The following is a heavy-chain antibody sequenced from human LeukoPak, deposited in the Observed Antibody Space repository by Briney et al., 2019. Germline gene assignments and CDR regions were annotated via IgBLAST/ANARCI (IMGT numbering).Heavy chain of an antibody. CDR3: AKSKVVQGRGYFDL. CDR2: IGASGDT. V-gene: IGHV3-23*01. D-gene: IGHD2-15*01. Sequence: GGSLRLSCVVSGFTFSIYPLTWVRQAPGKGPEWVSTIGASGDTYYADSVKGRFTISRDDSNNALYLHMNSLRAEDAAVYYCAKSKVVQGRGYFDLWGHGTLVTVSS. J-gene: IGHJ2*01. CDR1: GFTFSIYP.